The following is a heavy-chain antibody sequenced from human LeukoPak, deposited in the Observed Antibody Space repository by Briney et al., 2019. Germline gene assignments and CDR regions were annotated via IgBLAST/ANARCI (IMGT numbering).Heavy chain of an antibody. V-gene: IGHV3-53*01. Sequence: GGSLRLSCAASGFSVSSTYMSWVRQAPGKGLEWVSVIYSGGYTNYADSVKGRFTISRDNSKNTLYLQMNSLRAEDTAVYYCAREMGYYYGMDVWGQGTTVTVSS. J-gene: IGHJ6*02. CDR3: AREMGYYYGMDV. CDR2: IYSGGYT. CDR1: GFSVSSTY. D-gene: IGHD2-8*01.